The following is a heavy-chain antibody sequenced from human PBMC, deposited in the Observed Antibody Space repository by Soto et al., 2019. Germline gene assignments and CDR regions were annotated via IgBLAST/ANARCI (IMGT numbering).Heavy chain of an antibody. CDR3: AHRLLAAAESSSTFDI. CDR1: GFSLSTSGVG. D-gene: IGHD6-13*01. Sequence: SGPTLVNPTQTLTLTCTFSGFSLSTSGVGVGWIRQPPGKALEWLALIYWDDDKRYSPSLKSRLTITKDTSKNQVVLTMTNMDPVDTATYYCAHRLLAAAESSSTFDIWGQGTMVTVSS. V-gene: IGHV2-5*02. J-gene: IGHJ3*02. CDR2: IYWDDDK.